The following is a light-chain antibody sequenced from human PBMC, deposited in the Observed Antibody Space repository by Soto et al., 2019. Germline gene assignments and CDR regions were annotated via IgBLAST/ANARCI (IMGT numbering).Light chain of an antibody. J-gene: IGKJ4*01. CDR2: DAS. Sequence: AIQLTQSPSSLSASVGDRVTITCRASQGISSALAWYQQKTGKAPKLLIYDASSLESGVPSRFSGSGSGTDFTLTISSLQPEDFATYYCQQFNSYATFGGGTKVEIK. CDR3: QQFNSYAT. V-gene: IGKV1-13*02. CDR1: QGISSA.